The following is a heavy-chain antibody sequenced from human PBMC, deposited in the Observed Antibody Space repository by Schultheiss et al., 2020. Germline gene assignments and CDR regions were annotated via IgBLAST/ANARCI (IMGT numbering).Heavy chain of an antibody. D-gene: IGHD1-1*01. V-gene: IGHV4-39*07. CDR1: GGSISSSDYY. CDR3: ARTTGPMDV. Sequence: ETLSLTCTVSGGSISSSDYYWGWVRQSPGKGLEWIGTIYYRGNTYYNPSLKSRVTISVDRSKNQFSLKLSSVTAADTAVYYCARTTGPMDVWGQGTTVTVSS. J-gene: IGHJ6*02. CDR2: IYYRGNT.